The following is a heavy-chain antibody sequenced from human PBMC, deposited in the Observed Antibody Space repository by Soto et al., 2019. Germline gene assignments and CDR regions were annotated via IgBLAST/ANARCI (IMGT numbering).Heavy chain of an antibody. CDR1: GVTFSSYW. D-gene: IGHD3-10*01. Sequence: PGGFLRLSCAASGVTFSSYWIHWVRQAPGKGLVWVSRINIDGSSTNYADSVKGRFTISRDNAKNTVYLQMNSLRVEDTAVYYCVRSYGSGRFDPWGQGTLVTSPQ. V-gene: IGHV3-74*01. J-gene: IGHJ5*02. CDR2: INIDGSST. CDR3: VRSYGSGRFDP.